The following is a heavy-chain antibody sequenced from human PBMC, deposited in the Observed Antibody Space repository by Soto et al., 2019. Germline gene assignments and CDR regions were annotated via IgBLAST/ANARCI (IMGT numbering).Heavy chain of an antibody. CDR1: GGSINSGGYS. V-gene: IGHV4-30-2*01. J-gene: IGHJ6*02. CDR3: ARVERTLSTPFAYGMDV. D-gene: IGHD2-2*01. CDR2: IYHTGNT. Sequence: QLQLQESGSGLVKPSQTLSLTCTVSGGSINSGGYSWIWIRQPPGKGLEWIGYIYHTGNTFYNPSLQSRVTISVDQSKNHFSLRLGSVTAADTAMYYCARVERTLSTPFAYGMDVWGQGTTVTVSS.